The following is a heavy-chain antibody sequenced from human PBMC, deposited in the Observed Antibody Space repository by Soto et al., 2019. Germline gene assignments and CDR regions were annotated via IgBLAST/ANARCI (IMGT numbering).Heavy chain of an antibody. J-gene: IGHJ6*02. CDR3: ARLRGYCSGTSCDLLNYYYGMDV. D-gene: IGHD2-2*01. V-gene: IGHV5-10-1*01. Sequence: GESLKISCKGSGYSFSRYWISWVRQMPGKGLEWIGRIDPNDSYTRYSPSFQGHVTISTDKSISTAYLQWSRLKASDTAMYYCARLRGYCSGTSCDLLNYYYGMDVWGQGTTVTVSS. CDR2: IDPNDSYT. CDR1: GYSFSRYW.